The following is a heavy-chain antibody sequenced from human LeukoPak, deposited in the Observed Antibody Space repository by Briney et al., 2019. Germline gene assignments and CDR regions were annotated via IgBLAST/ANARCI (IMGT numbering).Heavy chain of an antibody. CDR3: VRDPQDVFQTTYLDY. J-gene: IGHJ4*02. CDR1: GVTFTGYA. Sequence: PGGSLRLSCTASGVTFTGYAMRWVRQAPGKGLEWVALMSEDGRKDNYADSVKGRFPISRDNFKNTVYLEIPSLRPEETALYFCVRDPQDVFQTTYLDYWGQGPLVTVS. CDR2: MSEDGRKD. V-gene: IGHV3-30*04. D-gene: IGHD1-14*01.